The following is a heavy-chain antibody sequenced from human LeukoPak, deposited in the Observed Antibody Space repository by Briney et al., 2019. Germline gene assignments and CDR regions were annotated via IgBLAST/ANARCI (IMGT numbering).Heavy chain of an antibody. CDR2: ISYTGSI. D-gene: IGHD2-2*01. V-gene: IGHV4-39*01. CDR1: GGSISSRNYY. J-gene: IGHJ4*02. Sequence: SETLSLTCTVSGGSISSRNYYWAWIRRPPGKGLDWIGSISYTGSIFYNPSLKSRVTISVDTSKNQFSLKLSSVTAADTAIYYCARAERSGTSFPWDYWGQGTLVTVSS. CDR3: ARAERSGTSFPWDY.